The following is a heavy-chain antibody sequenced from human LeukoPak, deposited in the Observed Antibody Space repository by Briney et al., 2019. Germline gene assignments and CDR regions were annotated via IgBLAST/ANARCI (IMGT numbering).Heavy chain of an antibody. V-gene: IGHV3-9*01. CDR2: ISWNSGSI. J-gene: IGHJ4*02. Sequence: GGSLRLSCAASGFTFDDYAMHWVRQAPGKGLEWVSGISWNSGSIGYADSVKGRFTISRDNAKNSLYLQMNSLRAEDTALYYCVKDRSFDYWGQGTLVTVSS. CDR1: GFTFDDYA. CDR3: VKDRSFDY.